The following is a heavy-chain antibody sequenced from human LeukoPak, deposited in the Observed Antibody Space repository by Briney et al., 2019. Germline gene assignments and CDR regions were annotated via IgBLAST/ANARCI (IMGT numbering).Heavy chain of an antibody. CDR1: GGSFSGYY. J-gene: IGHJ4*02. Sequence: SETLSLTCAVYGGSFSGYYWSWIRQPPGKGLEWIGEINHSGSTNYNPSLKSRVTISVDTSKNQFSLKLSSVTAADTAVYYCATQLGGFDYWGQGTVVTVSS. CDR2: INHSGST. D-gene: IGHD2-2*01. V-gene: IGHV4-34*01. CDR3: ATQLGGFDY.